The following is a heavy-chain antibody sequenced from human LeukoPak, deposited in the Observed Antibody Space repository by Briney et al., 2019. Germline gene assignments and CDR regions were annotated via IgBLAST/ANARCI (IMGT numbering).Heavy chain of an antibody. V-gene: IGHV3-53*01. J-gene: IGHJ4*02. Sequence: GSLRLSCAASGFIASANYMNWVRQAPGKGLEWVSVIYSGGSPFYADSVKGRFTISRDNSKNTVYLQMNSLRVEDTAVYYCARGRQCDFWGQGTLVTVSS. CDR1: GFIASANY. CDR2: IYSGGSP. CDR3: ARGRQCDF. D-gene: IGHD4-11*01.